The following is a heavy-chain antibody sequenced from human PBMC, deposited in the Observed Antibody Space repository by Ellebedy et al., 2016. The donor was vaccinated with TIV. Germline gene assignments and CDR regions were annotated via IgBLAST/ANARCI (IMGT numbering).Heavy chain of an antibody. CDR2: IIPIFGTA. J-gene: IGHJ1*01. D-gene: IGHD2-2*01. V-gene: IGHV1-69*13. CDR3: ARVGGYCSSTSCQRYFQH. Sequence: SVKVSXXASGGTFSSYAISWVRQAPGQGLEWMGGIIPIFGTANYAQKFQGRVTITADESTSTAYMELSSLRSEDTAVYYCARVGGYCSSTSCQRYFQHWGQGTLVTVSS. CDR1: GGTFSSYA.